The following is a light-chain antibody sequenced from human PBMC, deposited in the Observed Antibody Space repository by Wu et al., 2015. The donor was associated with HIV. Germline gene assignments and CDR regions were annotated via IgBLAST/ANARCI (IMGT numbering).Light chain of an antibody. CDR1: QNIDYN. CDR3: QHRNSWPLT. CDR2: GAS. Sequence: EIVMTQFPATLSVSPGERATLSCRASQNIDYNLAWYQQRPGQAPRLVIYGASTRATGIPARISGSGSGTEFVLTISSMQSEDFAVYYCQHRNSWPLTFGQGTRLEIK. V-gene: IGKV3-15*01. J-gene: IGKJ5*01.